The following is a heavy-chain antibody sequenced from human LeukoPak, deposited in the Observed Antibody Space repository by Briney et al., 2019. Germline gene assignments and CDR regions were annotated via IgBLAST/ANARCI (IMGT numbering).Heavy chain of an antibody. CDR2: IIPIFGTA. D-gene: IGHD2-2*01. Sequence: ASVKVSCKASGGTFSSYAISWVRQAPGQGLEWMGGIIPIFGTANYAQKFQGRVTITADESTSTAYMELSSLRSEGTAVYYCARGSVQLLFYWFDPWGQGTLVTVSS. CDR1: GGTFSSYA. J-gene: IGHJ5*02. CDR3: ARGSVQLLFYWFDP. V-gene: IGHV1-69*13.